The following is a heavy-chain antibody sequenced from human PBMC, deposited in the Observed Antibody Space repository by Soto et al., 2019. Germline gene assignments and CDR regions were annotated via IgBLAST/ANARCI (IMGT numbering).Heavy chain of an antibody. CDR1: GFTFNTYA. Sequence: GGSLRLSRAAAGFTFNTYAMTWVRHAPGKGLEWVSAISGSGGTTYYADSVKGRVTISRDNSKNTLFLEMNSLRADDTAVYYCAKGLVGGSLYYFDYWGQGTPVTVSS. CDR3: AKGLVGGSLYYFDY. J-gene: IGHJ4*02. CDR2: ISGSGGTT. D-gene: IGHD1-26*01. V-gene: IGHV3-23*01.